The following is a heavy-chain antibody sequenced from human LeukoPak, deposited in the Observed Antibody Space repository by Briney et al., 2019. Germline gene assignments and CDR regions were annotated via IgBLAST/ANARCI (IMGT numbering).Heavy chain of an antibody. D-gene: IGHD3-22*01. V-gene: IGHV4-59*08. CDR3: ARGFYDSSGYSNPFDN. Sequence: SETLSLTCTVSGASISTYYWSWIRQPPGRGLEWIGYCHYSGSTSYNPSLKSRLMLSVDTSKNQFSLKLSPVTAADTAVYYCARGFYDSSGYSNPFDNWGPGSLVTVSS. CDR2: CHYSGST. J-gene: IGHJ4*02. CDR1: GASISTYY.